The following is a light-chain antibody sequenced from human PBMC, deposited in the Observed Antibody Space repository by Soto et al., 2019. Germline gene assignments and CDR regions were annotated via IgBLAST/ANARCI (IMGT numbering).Light chain of an antibody. CDR3: QHYNDYSYT. J-gene: IGKJ2*01. CDR1: QSVSGW. Sequence: DIQMTQSPSTLSASVGDRVAITCRASQSVSGWFAWYQQKPGKVPKLLIYQASTLEDGVPSRFSGSGSGTEFTLTISSLQPDDSATYYCQHYNDYSYTFGPGTNLEIK. CDR2: QAS. V-gene: IGKV1-5*03.